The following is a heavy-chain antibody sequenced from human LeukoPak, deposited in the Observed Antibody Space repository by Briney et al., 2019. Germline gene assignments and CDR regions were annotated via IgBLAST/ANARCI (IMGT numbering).Heavy chain of an antibody. CDR2: ISSSSNNI. CDR3: AKQGFWSGYYSYYYYYMDV. J-gene: IGHJ6*03. CDR1: GFTFSSHS. D-gene: IGHD3-3*01. Sequence: GGSLRLSCAASGFTFSSHSMNWVRQAPGKGREWVSSISSSSNNIYYADSVKGRFTISRENGKKSVYLKMNRLRAEDTAVHYCAKQGFWSGYYSYYYYYMDVWGKGTTVTVSS. V-gene: IGHV3-21*01.